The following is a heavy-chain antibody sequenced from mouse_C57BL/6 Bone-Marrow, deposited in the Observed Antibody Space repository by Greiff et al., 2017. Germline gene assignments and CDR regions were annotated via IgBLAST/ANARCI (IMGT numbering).Heavy chain of an antibody. CDR3: ARVDY. Sequence: QVQLQQPGAELVMPGASVKLSCKASGYTFTSYWMHWVKQRPGQGLEWIGEIDPSDSYTNYNQKFKGKSTLTIDQAYSAAYMQLSSLTSEDPAVYYCARVDYWGQGTSVTVSA. J-gene: IGHJ4*01. CDR1: GYTFTSYW. V-gene: IGHV1-69*01. CDR2: IDPSDSYT.